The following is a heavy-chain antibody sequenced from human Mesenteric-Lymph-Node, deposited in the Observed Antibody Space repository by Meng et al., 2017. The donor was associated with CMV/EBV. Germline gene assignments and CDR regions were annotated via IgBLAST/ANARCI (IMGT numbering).Heavy chain of an antibody. CDR1: GFTYSSYA. CDR2: ISGSGGST. CDR3: AKAMVRGVITYYFDY. D-gene: IGHD3-10*01. V-gene: IGHV3-23*01. Sequence: AGFTYSSYAISWVRQAPGKGLKWVSAISGSGGSTYYADSVKGRFTISRDNSKNTLYLQMNSLRAEDTDVYYCAKAMVRGVITYYFDYWGQGTLVTVSS. J-gene: IGHJ4*02.